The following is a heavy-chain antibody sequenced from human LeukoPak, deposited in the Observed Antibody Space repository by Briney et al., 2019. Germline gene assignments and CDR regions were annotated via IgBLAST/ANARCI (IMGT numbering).Heavy chain of an antibody. D-gene: IGHD5-18*01. CDR2: INPNSGGT. J-gene: IGHJ4*02. CDR3: ARGRGTWIQLWFPYFDY. CDR1: GYTFTSYG. V-gene: IGHV1-2*02. Sequence: ASVKVSCKASGYTFTSYGISWVRQAPGQGLEWMGWINPNSGGTNYAQKFQGRVTMTRDTSISTAYMELSRLRSDDTAVYYCARGRGTWIQLWFPYFDYWGQGTLVTVSS.